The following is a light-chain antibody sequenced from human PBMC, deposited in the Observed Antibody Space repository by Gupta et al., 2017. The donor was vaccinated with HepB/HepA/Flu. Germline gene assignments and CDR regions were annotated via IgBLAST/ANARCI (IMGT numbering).Light chain of an antibody. V-gene: IGLV2-11*01. J-gene: IGLJ2*01. Sequence: QSALTQPRSVSGSPGQSVTISCSGTSSDVDDYNYVSWYQQYPGKAPKLMIYDVNNRPSGVPDRFSGSRSVNTASLTISGLQAEDEADYYCCSYSGTNVLFGGGTKLTVL. CDR3: CSYSGTNVL. CDR2: DVN. CDR1: SSDVDDYNY.